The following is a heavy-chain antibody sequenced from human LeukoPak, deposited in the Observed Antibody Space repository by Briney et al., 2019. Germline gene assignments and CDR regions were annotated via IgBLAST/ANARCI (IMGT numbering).Heavy chain of an antibody. D-gene: IGHD3-10*01. CDR3: ARGGNYYGSGGSIY. Sequence: SETLSLTCAVYGGSFSGYYWSWIRQPPGKGLEWIGEINHSGSTNYNPSLKSRVTISVDTSKNQFSLKLSSVTAADTAVYYCARGGNYYGSGGSIYWGQGTLVTVSS. CDR2: INHSGST. CDR1: GGSFSGYY. V-gene: IGHV4-34*01. J-gene: IGHJ4*02.